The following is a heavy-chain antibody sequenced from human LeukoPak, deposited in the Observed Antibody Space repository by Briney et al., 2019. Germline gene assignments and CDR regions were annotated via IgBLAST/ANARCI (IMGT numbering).Heavy chain of an antibody. Sequence: AASVKVSCKASGYIFTSYSISWVRQAPGQGLEWMGWINPNSGGTNYAQKFQGRVTMTRDTSISTAYMELSRLRSDDTAVYYCARDINYYGSGSYYDYWGQGTLVTVSS. D-gene: IGHD3-10*01. CDR3: ARDINYYGSGSYYDY. CDR2: INPNSGGT. J-gene: IGHJ4*02. V-gene: IGHV1-2*02. CDR1: GYIFTSYS.